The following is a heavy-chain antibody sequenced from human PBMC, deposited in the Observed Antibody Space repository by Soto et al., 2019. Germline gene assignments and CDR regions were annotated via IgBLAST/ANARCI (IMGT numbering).Heavy chain of an antibody. CDR3: AGPSSSWYRDRPYYYYGMDV. CDR2: IYYSGST. V-gene: IGHV4-31*03. D-gene: IGHD6-13*01. J-gene: IGHJ6*02. CDR1: GGSISSGGYY. Sequence: QVQLQESGPGLVKPSQTLSLTCTVSGGSISSGGYYWSWIRQHPGKGLEWIGYIYYSGSTYYNPSLKSRVTISVDTSKNQFSLKLSSVTAADTAVYYCAGPSSSWYRDRPYYYYGMDVWGQGTTVTVSS.